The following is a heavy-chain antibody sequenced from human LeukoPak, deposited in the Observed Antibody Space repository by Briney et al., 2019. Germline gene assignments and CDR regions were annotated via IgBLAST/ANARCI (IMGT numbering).Heavy chain of an antibody. V-gene: IGHV4-59*01. J-gene: IGHJ5*02. CDR2: IYYSGST. Sequence: SGTLSLTCTVSGGSISTYYWSWIRQPPGKGLEWIGYIYYSGSTNYNPSLKSRVTISVDTSKNQFSLKLSSVTAADTAVYYCARARGVITMVRGVITPDWFDPWGQGTLVTVSS. D-gene: IGHD3-10*01. CDR1: GGSISTYY. CDR3: ARARGVITMVRGVITPDWFDP.